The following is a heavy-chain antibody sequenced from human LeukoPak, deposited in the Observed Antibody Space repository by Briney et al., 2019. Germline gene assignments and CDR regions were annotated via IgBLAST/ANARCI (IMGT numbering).Heavy chain of an antibody. D-gene: IGHD3-10*01. CDR3: AKDLLYGSPVSPFDY. CDR2: LSGSGGST. J-gene: IGHJ4*02. CDR1: GFTFNSYA. Sequence: TGGSLRLSCAASGFTFNSYAMSWVRQAPGKGLEWVSGLSGSGGSTYYAESVTGGFTISRDNAKNTLYLQMSSLRAEDTAVYYCAKDLLYGSPVSPFDYWGQGTLVTVSS. V-gene: IGHV3-23*01.